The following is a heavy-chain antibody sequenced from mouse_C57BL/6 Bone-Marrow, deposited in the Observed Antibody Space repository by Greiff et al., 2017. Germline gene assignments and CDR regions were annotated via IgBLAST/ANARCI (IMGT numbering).Heavy chain of an antibody. CDR2: IYPRSGNT. J-gene: IGHJ2*01. D-gene: IGHD2-12*01. CDR1: GYTFTSYG. Sequence: QVQLKESGAELARPGASVKLSCKASGYTFTSYGISWVKQRTGQGLEWTGEIYPRSGNTYYNEKFKGKATLTADKSSSTAYMELRSLTSEDSAVYFCARTGLLYDYWGQGTTLTVSS. CDR3: ARTGLLYDY. V-gene: IGHV1-81*01.